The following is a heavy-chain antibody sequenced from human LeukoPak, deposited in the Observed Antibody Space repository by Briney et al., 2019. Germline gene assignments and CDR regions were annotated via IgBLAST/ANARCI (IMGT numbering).Heavy chain of an antibody. V-gene: IGHV4-59*01. J-gene: IGHJ4*02. CDR1: GGSIATYY. D-gene: IGHD5-24*01. Sequence: SETLSLTCTVSGGSIATYYWSWIRQSPGKGLEWIAYIYYGGTNYNPSLNSRVTISVDTSKNQFSLNLRSATAADTAVYYCARGDGYNSGYFEYWGQGTLVTVSS. CDR3: ARGDGYNSGYFEY. CDR2: IYYGGT.